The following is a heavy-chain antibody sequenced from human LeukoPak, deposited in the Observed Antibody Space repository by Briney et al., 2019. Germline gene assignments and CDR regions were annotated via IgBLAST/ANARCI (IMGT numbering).Heavy chain of an antibody. J-gene: IGHJ4*02. D-gene: IGHD1-26*01. Sequence: PGGSLRLSRAASGFIFSDHYMDWVRQAPGKGLEWVGRARNKANNYSTEYAASVKGRFTISRDDSQNSLYLQMNSLKPEDTAVYFCSVSIVAVPFFDNWGQGTLVTVSS. CDR2: ARNKANNYST. CDR1: GFIFSDHY. V-gene: IGHV3-72*01. CDR3: SVSIVAVPFFDN.